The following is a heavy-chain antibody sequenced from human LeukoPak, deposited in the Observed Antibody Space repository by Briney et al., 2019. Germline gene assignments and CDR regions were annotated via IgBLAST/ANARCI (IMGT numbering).Heavy chain of an antibody. D-gene: IGHD2-2*02. CDR1: GFTFSSYS. J-gene: IGHJ6*04. V-gene: IGHV3-21*01. CDR3: ARDIVVVPAAIRSLHYYYYGMDV. CDR2: ISSSSSYI. Sequence: GGSLRLSCAASGFTFSSYSMNWVRQAPGKGLEWVSSISSSSSYIYYADSVKGQFTISRDNAKNSLYLQMNSLRAEDTAVYYCARDIVVVPAAIRSLHYYYYGMDVWGKGTTVTVSS.